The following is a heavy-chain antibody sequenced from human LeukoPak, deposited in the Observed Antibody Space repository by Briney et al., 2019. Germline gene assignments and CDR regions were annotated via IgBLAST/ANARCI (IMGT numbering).Heavy chain of an antibody. Sequence: ASVKVSCKASGYTFTGYYMHWVRQAPGQGPEWMGWISAYNGNTNYAQKLQGRVTMTTDTSTSTAYMELSSLRSEDSAVYYCARWTTTYLDYWGQGTLVTVSS. V-gene: IGHV1-18*04. D-gene: IGHD4-11*01. CDR2: ISAYNGNT. CDR3: ARWTTTYLDY. CDR1: GYTFTGYY. J-gene: IGHJ4*02.